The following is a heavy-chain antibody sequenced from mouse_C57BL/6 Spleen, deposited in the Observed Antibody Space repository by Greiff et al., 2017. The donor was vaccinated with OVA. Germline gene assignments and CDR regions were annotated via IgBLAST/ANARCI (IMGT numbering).Heavy chain of an antibody. Sequence: EVQLVESGGGLVQPGGSLSLSCAASGFTFTDYYMSWVRQPPGKALEWLGFIRNKANGYTTEYSASVKGRFTISRDNSQSILYLQMNALRAEDSATYYCARRAGTSMDYWGQGTSVTVSS. J-gene: IGHJ4*01. CDR1: GFTFTDYY. D-gene: IGHD4-1*01. V-gene: IGHV7-3*01. CDR3: ARRAGTSMDY. CDR2: IRNKANGYTT.